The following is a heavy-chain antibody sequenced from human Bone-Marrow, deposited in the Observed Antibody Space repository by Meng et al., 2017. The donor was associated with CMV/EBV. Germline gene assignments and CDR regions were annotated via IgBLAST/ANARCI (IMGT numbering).Heavy chain of an antibody. CDR2: INNSGST. D-gene: IGHD2-2*01. V-gene: IGHV4-34*01. J-gene: IGHJ5*02. CDR3: ARRRYCSSTSCYSFDP. Sequence: YGGSVSGYYCSWIRQPPGKGLEWIGEINNSGSTNYNPSLKSRVTLSVDTSKNQFSLKLSSVTAADTAVYYCARRRYCSSTSCYSFDPWGQGTLVTVSS. CDR1: GGSVSGYY.